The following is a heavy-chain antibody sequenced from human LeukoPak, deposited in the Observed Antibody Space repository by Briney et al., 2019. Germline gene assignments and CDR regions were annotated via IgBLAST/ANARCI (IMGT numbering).Heavy chain of an antibody. V-gene: IGHV3-23*01. Sequence: GGSLRLSCAASGFTFSSYAMSWVRQAPGKGLEWVSVISGSGGNTYFADSVKGRFTISRDNSKNTLYLQMNSLRAEDTAVYYCARHWPGANYYYYYYMDVWGKGTTVTVSS. CDR3: ARHWPGANYYYYYYMDV. CDR2: ISGSGGNT. J-gene: IGHJ6*03. CDR1: GFTFSSYA. D-gene: IGHD7-27*01.